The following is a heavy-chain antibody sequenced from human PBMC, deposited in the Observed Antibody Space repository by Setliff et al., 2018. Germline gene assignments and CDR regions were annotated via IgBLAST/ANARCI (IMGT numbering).Heavy chain of an antibody. V-gene: IGHV4-4*07. CDR2: IYIGGSA. Sequence: NPSETLSLTCGVHDGSFSGYYWGWIRQPPGKGLEWIGHIYIGGSANYSPSLKSRVTMSIDTSKNQFSLKLNSVTAADMAVYYCAREQWLDPPGYYYMDVRAKGTTVTVSS. D-gene: IGHD6-19*01. J-gene: IGHJ6*03. CDR1: DGSFSGYY. CDR3: AREQWLDPPGYYYMDV.